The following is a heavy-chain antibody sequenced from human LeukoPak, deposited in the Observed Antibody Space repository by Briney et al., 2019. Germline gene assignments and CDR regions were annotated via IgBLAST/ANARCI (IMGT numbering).Heavy chain of an antibody. Sequence: SETLSLTCTVSGGSISSYYWSWIRQPPGKGLEWIGYIYYSGSTNYNPSLKSRVTISVDTSKNQFSLKLSSVTAADTAVYYCARDHLVRGVTHYYYGMDVWGQGTTVTVSS. CDR3: ARDHLVRGVTHYYYGMDV. D-gene: IGHD3-10*01. J-gene: IGHJ6*02. CDR2: IYYSGST. CDR1: GGSISSYY. V-gene: IGHV4-59*01.